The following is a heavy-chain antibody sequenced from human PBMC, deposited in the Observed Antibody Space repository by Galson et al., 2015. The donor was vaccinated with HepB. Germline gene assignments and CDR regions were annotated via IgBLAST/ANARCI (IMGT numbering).Heavy chain of an antibody. CDR1: GFTFSSYS. J-gene: IGHJ4*02. CDR3: AREGDYYGSGSYPDY. V-gene: IGHV3-48*04. Sequence: SLRLSCAASGFTFSSYSMNWVRQAPGKGLEWVSYISSSSSTIYYADSVKGRFTISRDNAKNSLYLQMNSLRAEDTAVYYCAREGDYYGSGSYPDYWGQGTLVTVSS. D-gene: IGHD3-10*01. CDR2: ISSSSSTI.